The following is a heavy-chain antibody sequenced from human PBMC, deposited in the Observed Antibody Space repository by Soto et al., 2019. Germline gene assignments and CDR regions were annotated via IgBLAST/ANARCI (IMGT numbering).Heavy chain of an antibody. CDR2: IGVDNGNT. J-gene: IGHJ6*02. V-gene: IGHV1-58*01. Sequence: ASVKVSCKASGFTFTSSAVQWVRQARGQGLEWMGWIGVDNGNTNYAQKFQGRVSMTIDTSTTTAYMELRSLRSDDTAVYYCAREGVAPYYYYGMDVWGQGTPVTAP. CDR3: AREGVAPYYYYGMDV. CDR1: GFTFTSSA. D-gene: IGHD5-12*01.